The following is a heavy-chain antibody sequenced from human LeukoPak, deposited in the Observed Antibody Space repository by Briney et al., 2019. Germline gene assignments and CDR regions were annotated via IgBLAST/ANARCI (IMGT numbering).Heavy chain of an antibody. Sequence: KPSQTLSLTCTVPGGSISSGSYYWSLIRQPAGKGLEWIGRIYTSGSTNYNPSLKSRVTISVDTSKNQFSLKLSSVTAADTAVYYCARDAGHVVVAATSLVPNWFDPWGQGTLVTVSS. CDR1: GGSISSGSYY. CDR2: IYTSGST. CDR3: ARDAGHVVVAATSLVPNWFDP. V-gene: IGHV4-61*02. D-gene: IGHD2-15*01. J-gene: IGHJ5*02.